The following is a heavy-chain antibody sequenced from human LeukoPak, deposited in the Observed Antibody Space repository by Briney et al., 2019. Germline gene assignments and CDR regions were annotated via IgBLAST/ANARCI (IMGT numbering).Heavy chain of an antibody. Sequence: ASVKVSCKASGYTFTGYYMHWVRQAPGQGLEWMGWINPNSGGTNYAQKFQGRVTMTTDTSTSTAYMELRSLRSDDTAVYYCARSTLTIFGVLDAFDIWGQGTMVTVSS. J-gene: IGHJ3*02. CDR3: ARSTLTIFGVLDAFDI. CDR2: INPNSGGT. V-gene: IGHV1-2*02. CDR1: GYTFTGYY. D-gene: IGHD3-3*01.